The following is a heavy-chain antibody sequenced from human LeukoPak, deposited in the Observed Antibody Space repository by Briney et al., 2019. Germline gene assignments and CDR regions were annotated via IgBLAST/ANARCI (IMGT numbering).Heavy chain of an antibody. J-gene: IGHJ4*02. V-gene: IGHV3-30*18. CDR1: GFTFSSYG. CDR3: AKEGFGELLYFDY. D-gene: IGHD3-10*01. CDR2: ISYDGSNK. Sequence: PGGSLRLSCAASGFTFSSYGMRWVRQAPGKGLEWVAVISYDGSNKYYADSVKGRFTISRDNSKNTLYLQMNSLRAEDTAVYYCAKEGFGELLYFDYWGQGTLVTVSS.